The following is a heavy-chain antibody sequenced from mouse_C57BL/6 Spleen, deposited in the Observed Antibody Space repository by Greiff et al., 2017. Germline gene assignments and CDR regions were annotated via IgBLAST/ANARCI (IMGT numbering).Heavy chain of an antibody. V-gene: IGHV5-17*01. D-gene: IGHD2-5*01. CDR1: GFTFSDYG. CDR3: ARRDSNGAMDY. J-gene: IGHJ4*01. CDR2: ISSGSSTI. Sequence: EVQLQQSGGGLVKPGGSLKLSCAASGFTFSDYGMHWVRQAPEKGLEWVAYISSGSSTIYYADTVKGRFTISRDNAKNTLFLQMTSLRSEDTAMYYCARRDSNGAMDYWGQGTSVTVSS.